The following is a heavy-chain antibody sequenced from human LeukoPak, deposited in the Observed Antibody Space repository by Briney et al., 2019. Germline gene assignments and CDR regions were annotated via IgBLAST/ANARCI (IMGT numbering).Heavy chain of an antibody. CDR3: AKKGKYSYGYY. Sequence: GGSLRLSCAASGFTFSSYAMSWVRQAPGKGLEWVSAISGSGSSTYYADSVKGRFTISRDNSKNTLYLQMNSLRAEDTAVYYCAKKGKYSYGYYWGQGTLVTVSS. V-gene: IGHV3-23*01. CDR1: GFTFSSYA. D-gene: IGHD5-18*01. J-gene: IGHJ4*02. CDR2: ISGSGSST.